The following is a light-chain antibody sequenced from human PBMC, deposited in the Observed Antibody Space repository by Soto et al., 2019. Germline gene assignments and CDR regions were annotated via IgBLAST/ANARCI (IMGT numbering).Light chain of an antibody. Sequence: DIQMTQSPSSLSASIGDRVTITCQASQDITNFLNWYQQKPGKAPKLLISDASNLETGVPSRFSGSGSGTVFTLTIGSLQPEDFATYYCQQYDNLPITFGQGTRLEIK. CDR2: DAS. CDR3: QQYDNLPIT. CDR1: QDITNF. J-gene: IGKJ5*01. V-gene: IGKV1-33*01.